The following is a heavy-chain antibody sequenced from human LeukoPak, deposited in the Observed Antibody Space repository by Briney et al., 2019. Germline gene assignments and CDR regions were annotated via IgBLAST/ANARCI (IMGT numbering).Heavy chain of an antibody. CDR2: IKEDGSAK. CDR3: VRGFRSDY. CDR1: GFTFSSSY. J-gene: IGHJ4*02. Sequence: QPGGSLRLSCAASGFTFSSSYMTWVRQAPGKGLEWVANIKEDGSAKYYVASVKGRFTISRDNTKNSLYMQMNSLRADDTAIYYCVRGFRSDYWGQGTLVSVSS. V-gene: IGHV3-7*04. D-gene: IGHD2/OR15-2a*01.